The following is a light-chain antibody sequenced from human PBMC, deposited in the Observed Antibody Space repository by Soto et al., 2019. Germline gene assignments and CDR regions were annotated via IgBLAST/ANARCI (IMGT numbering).Light chain of an antibody. CDR1: QSVSSDN. V-gene: IGKV3-20*01. CDR3: QHFSTSPSWT. Sequence: EIVLTQSPGTLSLSPGERATLSCRASQSVSSDNLAWYQQKPGQAPRVLIYGTSSRANGIPDRFSGSGYGTDFTLTISRLEPEDFAVYCCQHFSTSPSWTFGQGTKV. J-gene: IGKJ1*01. CDR2: GTS.